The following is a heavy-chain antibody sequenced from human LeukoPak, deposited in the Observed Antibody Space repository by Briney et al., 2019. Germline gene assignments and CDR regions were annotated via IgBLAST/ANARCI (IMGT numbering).Heavy chain of an antibody. CDR3: ARDRSAYGVITIFDY. Sequence: GGSLRLSCSASGFTFSTYWMSWVRQAPGKGLEWVSYITSSGSTIYYADSVRGRFTISRDNAKNSLYLQMNSLRAEDTAVYYCARDRSAYGVITIFDYWGQGTLVTVSS. CDR2: ITSSGSTI. D-gene: IGHD2-21*01. V-gene: IGHV3-48*04. J-gene: IGHJ4*02. CDR1: GFTFSTYW.